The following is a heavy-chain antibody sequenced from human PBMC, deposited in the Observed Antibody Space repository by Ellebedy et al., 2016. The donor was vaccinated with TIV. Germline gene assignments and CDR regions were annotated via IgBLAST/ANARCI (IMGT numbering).Heavy chain of an antibody. D-gene: IGHD3-16*01. Sequence: GGSLRLXXVASGFTFSNYWMHWVRQAPGKGLVWVPRINSDGTTTNYADSVKGRFTVSRDNTNDTLYLQMTNIRDDDTAVYYCARDRGGGVVPDYWGRGTMVTVSS. V-gene: IGHV3-74*01. J-gene: IGHJ4*02. CDR3: ARDRGGGVVPDY. CDR1: GFTFSNYW. CDR2: INSDGTTT.